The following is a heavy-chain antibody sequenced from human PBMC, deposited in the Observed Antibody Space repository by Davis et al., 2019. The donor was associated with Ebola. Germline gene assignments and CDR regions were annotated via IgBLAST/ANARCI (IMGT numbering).Heavy chain of an antibody. Sequence: GESLKTPCAASGFTFSSYWMSWVRQAPGKGLEWVANIKQDGSEKYYVDSVKGRFTISRDNAKNSLYLQMNSLRAEDTAVYYCAKSGLSVGVVKYHYGMDVWGQGTTVIVSS. V-gene: IGHV3-7*03. D-gene: IGHD3-3*01. CDR2: IKQDGSEK. J-gene: IGHJ6*02. CDR3: AKSGLSVGVVKYHYGMDV. CDR1: GFTFSSYW.